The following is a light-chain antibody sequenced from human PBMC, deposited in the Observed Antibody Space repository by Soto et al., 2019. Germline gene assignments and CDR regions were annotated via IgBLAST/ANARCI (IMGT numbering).Light chain of an antibody. V-gene: IGKV3-15*01. Sequence: EVVLPQSPAPLSVSPGERATLSCRASQTVSRSLAWYQQKPGQAPRLLIYGASMRATGGPDRFSVSGSGTDFTLTISSLQSEDCAVYYCQQYIDWPPYTFGQGTKVEIK. J-gene: IGKJ2*01. CDR1: QTVSRS. CDR2: GAS. CDR3: QQYIDWPPYT.